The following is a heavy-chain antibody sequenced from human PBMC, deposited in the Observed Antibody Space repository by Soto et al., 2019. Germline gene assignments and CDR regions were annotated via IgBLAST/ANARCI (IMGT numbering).Heavy chain of an antibody. J-gene: IGHJ6*02. Sequence: SETLSPSCAVSGGSCSVWYWSWIRQPPGCGQGWIGEVNHSGSSNYTPSLKSRVTISVNTSKNQFALELSSVTAADTAVYYCARGFRTSYDYYGSRRHYTPYYYSGMDDWGQGTTVTVSS. CDR2: VNHSGSS. CDR1: GGSCSVWY. CDR3: ARGFRTSYDYYGSRRHYTPYYYSGMDD. V-gene: IGHV4-34*01. D-gene: IGHD3-10*01.